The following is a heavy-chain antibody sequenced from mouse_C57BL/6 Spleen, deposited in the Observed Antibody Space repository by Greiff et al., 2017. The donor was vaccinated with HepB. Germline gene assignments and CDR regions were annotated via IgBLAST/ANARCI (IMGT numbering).Heavy chain of an antibody. D-gene: IGHD2-3*01. CDR2: IDPSDSYT. CDR3: ARSRGYYFFFDY. V-gene: IGHV1-69*01. CDR1: GYTFTSYW. J-gene: IGHJ2*01. Sequence: QVQLQQPGAELVMPGASVKLSCKASGYTFTSYWMHWVKQRPGQGLEWIGEIDPSDSYTNYNQKFKGKSTLTVDKSSSTAYMQLSSLTSEDSAVYYCARSRGYYFFFDYWGQGTTLTVSS.